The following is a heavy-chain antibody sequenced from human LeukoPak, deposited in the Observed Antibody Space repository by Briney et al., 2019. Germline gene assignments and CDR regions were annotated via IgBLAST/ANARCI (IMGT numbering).Heavy chain of an antibody. J-gene: IGHJ4*02. D-gene: IGHD3-3*01. CDR1: GFTFSSYG. Sequence: GRSLRLSCAASGFTFSSYGMHWVRQAPGKGLERVAIIWYDGSNKYYADSVKGRFTISRDNSKNTLNLQMNSLRAEDTAVYYCVRDRGYYGDYWGQGTLVTVSS. CDR2: IWYDGSNK. CDR3: VRDRGYYGDY. V-gene: IGHV3-33*01.